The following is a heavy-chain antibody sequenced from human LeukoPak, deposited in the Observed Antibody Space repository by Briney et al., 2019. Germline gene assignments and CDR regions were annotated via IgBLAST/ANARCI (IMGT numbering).Heavy chain of an antibody. V-gene: IGHV3-21*01. Sequence: GGSLRLSCAASGFTFSSYSMNWVRQAPGKGLEWVSSISSSSSNIYYADSVKGRFTISRDNAKNPLYLQMNSLRVEDTALYYCARCTTGRTFGSLREIKRSREIDYWGQGTLVTVSS. J-gene: IGHJ4*02. CDR2: ISSSSSNI. D-gene: IGHD1-1*01. CDR3: ARCTTGRTFGSLREIKRSREIDY. CDR1: GFTFSSYS.